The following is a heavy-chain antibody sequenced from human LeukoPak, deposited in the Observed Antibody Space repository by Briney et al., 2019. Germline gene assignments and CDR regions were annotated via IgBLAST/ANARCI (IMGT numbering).Heavy chain of an antibody. CDR2: IRYDGRNT. Sequence: PGGSLRLSCAASGFGFSSYGMHWVRQAPGKGLEWVAFIRYDGRNTYYADSVKGRFTISRDNSKNTLYLQMNSLRAEDTAVYYCANMWGYWDYWGQGTLVTVSS. V-gene: IGHV3-30*02. CDR1: GFGFSSYG. CDR3: ANMWGYWDY. D-gene: IGHD2-8*02. J-gene: IGHJ4*02.